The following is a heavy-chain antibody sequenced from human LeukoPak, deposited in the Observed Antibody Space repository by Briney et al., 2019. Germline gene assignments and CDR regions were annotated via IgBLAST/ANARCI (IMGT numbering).Heavy chain of an antibody. CDR1: GSTFNSYG. V-gene: IGHV3-30*02. D-gene: IGHD2-2*01. Sequence: GGSLRLSCAASGSTFNSYGMHWVRQAPGKGLEWVAFIRYDGSNKYYADSVKGRFTISRDNAKNSLYLQMNSLRAEDTALYYCASLVVPAAHDAFDIWGQGTMVTVSS. CDR3: ASLVVPAAHDAFDI. CDR2: IRYDGSNK. J-gene: IGHJ3*02.